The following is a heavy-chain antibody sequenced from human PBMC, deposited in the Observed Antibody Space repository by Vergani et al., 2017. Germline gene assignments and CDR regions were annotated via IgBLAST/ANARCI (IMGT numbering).Heavy chain of an antibody. CDR3: ARDLTEVGTILGFYYMDV. CDR1: GDTFSSYA. Sequence: QVQLVQSGAEVKKPGSSVKVSCKASGDTFSSYAISWVRQAPGQGLEWMGGIIPIFGTANYAQKFQGRVTITADESTSTAYMELSSLRSEDTAVYYCARDLTEVGTILGFYYMDVWGKGTTVTVSS. J-gene: IGHJ6*03. V-gene: IGHV1-69*01. CDR2: IIPIFGTA. D-gene: IGHD3-3*01.